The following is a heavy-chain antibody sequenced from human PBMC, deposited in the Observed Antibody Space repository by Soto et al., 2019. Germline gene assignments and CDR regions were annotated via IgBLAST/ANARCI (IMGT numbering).Heavy chain of an antibody. D-gene: IGHD6-13*01. CDR2: IYYSGST. J-gene: IGHJ4*02. CDR1: GGSISSYY. CDR3: ARLPRGAAAGPYFDY. V-gene: IGHV4-59*08. Sequence: SETLSLTCTVSGGSISSYYWSWIRQPPGKGLEWIGYIYYSGSTNYNPSLKSRVTISVDTSKNQFSLKLNSVTAADTAVYYCARLPRGAAAGPYFDYWGQGTLVTVSS.